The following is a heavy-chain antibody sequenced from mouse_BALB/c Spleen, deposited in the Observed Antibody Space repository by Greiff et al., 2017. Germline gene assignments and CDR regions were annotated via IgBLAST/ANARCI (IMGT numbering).Heavy chain of an antibody. Sequence: EVKLVESGGGLVQPGGSLKLSCAASGFTFSSFGMHWVRQAPEKGLEWVAYISSGSSTIYYADTVKGRFTISRDNPKNTLFLQMTSLRSEDTAMYYCEKDYGYAGFAYWGQGTLVTVSA. D-gene: IGHD2-2*01. J-gene: IGHJ3*01. CDR3: EKDYGYAGFAY. V-gene: IGHV5-17*02. CDR1: GFTFSSFG. CDR2: ISSGSSTI.